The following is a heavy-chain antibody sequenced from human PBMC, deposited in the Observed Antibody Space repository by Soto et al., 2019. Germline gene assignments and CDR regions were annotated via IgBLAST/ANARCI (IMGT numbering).Heavy chain of an antibody. J-gene: IGHJ4*02. V-gene: IGHV4-39*01. CDR2: IYYSENT. CDR1: GGSISSSNYY. D-gene: IGHD4-17*01. Sequence: SETLSLTCTVSGGSISSSNYYWGWIRQPPGKGLEWIGNIYYSENTYYSPSLKSRVTISVDTSKNQISLKLSSVTAADAAVYYCARHDYGGNSAYFDYWGQGTLVTVSS. CDR3: ARHDYGGNSAYFDY.